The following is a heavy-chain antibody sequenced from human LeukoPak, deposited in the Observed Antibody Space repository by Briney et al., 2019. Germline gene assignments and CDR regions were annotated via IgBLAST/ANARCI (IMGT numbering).Heavy chain of an antibody. CDR3: ARGEMATIYYFDY. Sequence: SVKVSCKASGSTFTSYYMYWVQQAPAQGLEWIGIINPSGGSTSYAQKFEGRVTMTRETSTSTVYMELSTPRPEETAVYYCARGEMATIYYFDYWGQGTLVTVSS. V-gene: IGHV1-46*01. CDR1: GSTFTSYY. CDR2: INPSGGST. J-gene: IGHJ4*02. D-gene: IGHD5-24*01.